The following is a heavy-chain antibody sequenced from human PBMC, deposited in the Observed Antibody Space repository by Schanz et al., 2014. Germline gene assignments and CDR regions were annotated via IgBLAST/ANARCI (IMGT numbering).Heavy chain of an antibody. CDR2: ISYGTSYI. Sequence: EVQLLESGGGLIQPGGSLRLSCAASGFIFGSSVMAWVRQAPGKGLEWVSSISYGTSYIYYAESVKGRFTISRDNAKNSLYLQMNGLRAEDTAVYYCARVALPGYSSPRDAFDIWGQGTMVTVSS. J-gene: IGHJ3*02. V-gene: IGHV3-21*01. D-gene: IGHD5-18*01. CDR1: GFIFGSSV. CDR3: ARVALPGYSSPRDAFDI.